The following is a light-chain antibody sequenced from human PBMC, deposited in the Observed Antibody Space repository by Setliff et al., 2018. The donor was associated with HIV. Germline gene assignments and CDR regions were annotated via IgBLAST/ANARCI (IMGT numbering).Light chain of an antibody. V-gene: IGLV2-14*01. CDR1: RGDIGGYNY. CDR3: SSYRGTLEEV. Sequence: QSALSQPASVSGSPGQSITISCTGTRGDIGGYNYVSWYQLLPGKAPKVLIYEVTNRPSGISDRFSGSKSGTASLTISGLQAEDEADYYCSSYRGTLEEVFGTGTKVTVL. CDR2: EVT. J-gene: IGLJ1*01.